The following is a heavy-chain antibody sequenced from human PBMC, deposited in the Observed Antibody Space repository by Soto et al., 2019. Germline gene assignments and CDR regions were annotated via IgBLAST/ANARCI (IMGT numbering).Heavy chain of an antibody. CDR1: GGTFSSYT. CDR2: IVPLFGST. CDR3: ARDGALATSNRPRGPVDI. V-gene: IGHV1-69*01. D-gene: IGHD3-16*02. Sequence: QVQLVQSGAEMKKPGSSVKVSCKASGGTFSSYTFSWVRQAPGQGLEWMGGIVPLFGSTNNGEIFQGRRTITADESTTTVYMELTGLTSDDTAVYFCARDGALATSNRPRGPVDIWGQGTLVTVSS. J-gene: IGHJ3*02.